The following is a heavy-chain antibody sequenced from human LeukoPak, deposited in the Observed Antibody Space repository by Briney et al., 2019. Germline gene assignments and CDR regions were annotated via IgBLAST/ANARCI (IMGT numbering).Heavy chain of an antibody. V-gene: IGHV4-59*01. D-gene: IGHD2-15*01. CDR3: ARGRVAYSAYYFDY. Sequence: PSETLSLTCTVSGDSITNYFWSWIRQPPGKGLEWIGYIYYTGNTNYKPSLTSRVTISVDTSTNQFSLRLRSVTAADTAVYYCARGRVAYSAYYFDYWGRGTLVTISS. J-gene: IGHJ4*02. CDR1: GDSITNYF. CDR2: IYYTGNT.